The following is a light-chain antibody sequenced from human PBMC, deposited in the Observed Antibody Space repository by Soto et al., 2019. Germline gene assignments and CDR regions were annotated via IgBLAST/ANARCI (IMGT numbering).Light chain of an antibody. CDR3: VLYVGSGIYV. V-gene: IGLV8-61*01. CDR1: SGSVSTNYY. J-gene: IGLJ1*01. CDR2: STN. Sequence: QTVVTQEPSFSVSPGGTVTLTCDLGSGSVSTNYYPSWYQQTPGQAPRTLIHSTNTRSSGVPDRFSGSILGNRAALTITGAQADDESDYYCVLYVGSGIYVFGTGTKLTVL.